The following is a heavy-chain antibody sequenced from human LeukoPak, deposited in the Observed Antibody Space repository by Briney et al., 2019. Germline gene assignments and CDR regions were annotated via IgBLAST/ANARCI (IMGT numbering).Heavy chain of an antibody. Sequence: GGSLRLSCTASGFTFSSYWMHWVRQAPGKGLVWVSGVKSDGRTTNYADSVKGRFTISRDNAKNTLYLQMNSLRAEDTALYYCARDKGSGWSEDVDYWGQGTLVTVSS. V-gene: IGHV3-74*01. CDR1: GFTFSSYW. CDR2: VKSDGRTT. J-gene: IGHJ4*02. D-gene: IGHD6-19*01. CDR3: ARDKGSGWSEDVDY.